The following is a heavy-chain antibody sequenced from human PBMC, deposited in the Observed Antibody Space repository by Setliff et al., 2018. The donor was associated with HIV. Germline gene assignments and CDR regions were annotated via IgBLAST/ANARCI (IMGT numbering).Heavy chain of an antibody. Sequence: ASVKVSCKASGYTFTVYYMHWVRQAPGQGLEWMGWINTNTGNPTYAQGFTGRFVFSLDTSVSTAYLQISSLKAEDTAVYYCARDESDSLYYMDYYYMDVWGKGTTVTVSS. V-gene: IGHV7-4-1*02. CDR2: INTNTGNP. D-gene: IGHD3-10*01. CDR1: GYTFTVYY. CDR3: ARDESDSLYYMDYYYMDV. J-gene: IGHJ6*03.